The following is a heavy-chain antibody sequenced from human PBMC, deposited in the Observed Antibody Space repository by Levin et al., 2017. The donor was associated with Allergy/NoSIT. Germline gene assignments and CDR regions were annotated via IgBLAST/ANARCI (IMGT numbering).Heavy chain of an antibody. J-gene: IGHJ3*02. CDR1: GYSFTNYW. CDR3: ARQGKYDILTGYYALDI. Sequence: GGSLRLSCKGSGYSFTNYWITWVRQMPGKGLEWMGRIDPGDSYTKYSPSIQGHVTISADKSISTAYLQWSSLQASDTAFYYCARQGKYDILTGYYALDIWGQGTMVTVSS. V-gene: IGHV5-10-1*01. CDR2: IDPGDSYT. D-gene: IGHD3-9*01.